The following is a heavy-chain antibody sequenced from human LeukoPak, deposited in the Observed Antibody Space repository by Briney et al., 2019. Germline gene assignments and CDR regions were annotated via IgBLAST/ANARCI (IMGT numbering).Heavy chain of an antibody. D-gene: IGHD2-2*01. CDR3: AREEDIVVVPAALYYYYMDV. J-gene: IGHJ6*03. CDR1: GGSISSGSYY. V-gene: IGHV4-61*02. CDR2: IYTSGST. Sequence: PSETLSLTCTVSGGSISSGSYYWSWIRQPAGKGLEWIGRIYTSGSTNYNPSLKSRVTISVDTSKNQFSLKLSSVTAADTAVYHCAREEDIVVVPAALYYYYMDVWGKGTTVTVSS.